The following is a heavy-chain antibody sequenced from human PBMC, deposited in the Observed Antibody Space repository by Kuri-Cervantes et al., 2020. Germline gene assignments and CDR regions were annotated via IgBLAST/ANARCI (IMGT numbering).Heavy chain of an antibody. D-gene: IGHD2-8*01. CDR1: GFTFSSYG. CDR2: ISYDGGNK. J-gene: IGHJ4*02. Sequence: GESLKISCAASGFTFSSYGMHCVRQAPGKGLEWVAVISYDGGNKYYADSVKGRFTISRDNAKNTLFLQVNSLRAEDTAVYYCAKGGLKVVDYWGQGTLVTVSS. CDR3: AKGGLKVVDY. V-gene: IGHV3-30*18.